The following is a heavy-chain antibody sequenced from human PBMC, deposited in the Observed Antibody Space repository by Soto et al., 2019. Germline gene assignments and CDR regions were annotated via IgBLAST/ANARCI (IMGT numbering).Heavy chain of an antibody. D-gene: IGHD3-22*01. CDR2: IRSKAYGGTT. Sequence: GGSLRLSCTASGFTFGDYAMSWFRQAPGKGLEWVGFIRSKAYGGTTEYAASVKGRFTISRDDSKSIAYLQMNSLRAEDTAVYYCAKKSSGTSYFYFDYWGQGA. CDR3: AKKSSGTSYFYFDY. J-gene: IGHJ4*02. V-gene: IGHV3-49*03. CDR1: GFTFGDYA.